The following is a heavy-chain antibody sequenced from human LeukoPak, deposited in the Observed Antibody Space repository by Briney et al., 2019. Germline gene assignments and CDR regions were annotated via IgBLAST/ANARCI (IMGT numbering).Heavy chain of an antibody. CDR3: ARALAAAGLRGFYYFDY. CDR2: ISSSSSYT. D-gene: IGHD6-13*01. J-gene: IGHJ4*02. Sequence: PGGSLRLSCAASGFTFSDYYMSWIRQAPGKGLEWVSYISSSSSYTNYADSVKGRFTISRDNAKNSLYLQMNSLRAEDTAVYYCARALAAAGLRGFYYFDYWGQGTLVTVSS. V-gene: IGHV3-11*05. CDR1: GFTFSDYY.